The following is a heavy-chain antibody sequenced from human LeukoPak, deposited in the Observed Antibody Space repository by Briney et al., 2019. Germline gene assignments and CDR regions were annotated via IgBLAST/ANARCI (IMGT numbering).Heavy chain of an antibody. CDR1: GASISSGGYY. J-gene: IGHJ5*02. CDR2: IYYSGNT. CDR3: ARKQRWFDP. Sequence: SETLSLTCTVSGASISSGGYYWNWIRQHPEKGLEWIGYIYYSGNTYYNPSLKSRVTISLDTSKNQFSLKLSSVTAADTAVYYCARKQRWFDPWGQGTLVTVSS. D-gene: IGHD5-18*01. V-gene: IGHV4-31*03.